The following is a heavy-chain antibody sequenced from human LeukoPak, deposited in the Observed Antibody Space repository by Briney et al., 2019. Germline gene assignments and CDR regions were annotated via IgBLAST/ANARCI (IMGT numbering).Heavy chain of an antibody. J-gene: IGHJ6*03. Sequence: GGSLRLSCAASGFTFSSYGVSWVRQAPGKGLEWVSAISGSGGSTYYADSVKGRFTISRDNSKNTLYLQMNSLRAEDTAVYYCAKGGHYGDYVQYYYMDVWGKGTTVTISS. D-gene: IGHD4-17*01. CDR3: AKGGHYGDYVQYYYMDV. V-gene: IGHV3-23*01. CDR2: ISGSGGST. CDR1: GFTFSSYG.